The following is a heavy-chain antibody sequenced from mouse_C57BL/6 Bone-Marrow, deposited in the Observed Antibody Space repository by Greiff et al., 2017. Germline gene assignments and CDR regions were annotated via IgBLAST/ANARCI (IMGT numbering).Heavy chain of an antibody. Sequence: DVMLVESGGGLVQPGESLKLSCESNEYEFPSHDMSWVRKTPEKRLELVAAINSDGGSTSYPDTMERRYIISRDNTKKTLYLQMSSLRSEDTALYYCARQRGSQSPFDYWGQGTTLTVSS. CDR2: INSDGGST. V-gene: IGHV5-2*01. CDR1: EYEFPSHD. CDR3: ARQRGSQSPFDY. J-gene: IGHJ2*01.